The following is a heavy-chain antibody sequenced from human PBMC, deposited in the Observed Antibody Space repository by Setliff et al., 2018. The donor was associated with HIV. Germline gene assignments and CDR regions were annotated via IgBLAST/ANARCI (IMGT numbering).Heavy chain of an antibody. J-gene: IGHJ3*02. Sequence: PGGSLRLSCAASGFTFDDYAMHWVRQAPGKGLEWVSGISWNSGSIGYADSVKGRFTISRDNAKNSLYLQMNSLRAEDMALYYCAKDRDYSSSSTTAFDIWGQGTMVTVSS. D-gene: IGHD6-6*01. CDR3: AKDRDYSSSSTTAFDI. CDR1: GFTFDDYA. V-gene: IGHV3-9*03. CDR2: ISWNSGSI.